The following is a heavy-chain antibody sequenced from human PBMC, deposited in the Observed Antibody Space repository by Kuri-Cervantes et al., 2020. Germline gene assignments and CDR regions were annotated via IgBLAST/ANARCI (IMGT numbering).Heavy chain of an antibody. D-gene: IGHD3-3*01. CDR2: ISSSSSYI. CDR1: GFTFSSHS. J-gene: IGHJ6*02. CDR3: ARDWSPVINDFWSGKKVYGMDV. V-gene: IGHV3-21*01. Sequence: GESLKISCAASGFTFSSHSMNWVRQAPGKGLEWVSSISSSSSYIYYADSVKGRFTISRDNAKNSLYLQMNSLRAEDTAVYYCARDWSPVINDFWSGKKVYGMDVWGQGTTVTVSS.